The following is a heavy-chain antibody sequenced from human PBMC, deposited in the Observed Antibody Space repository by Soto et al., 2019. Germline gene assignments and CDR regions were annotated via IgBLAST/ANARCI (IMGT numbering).Heavy chain of an antibody. J-gene: IGHJ6*02. CDR1: GYMFTNYG. CDR3: ARDRILTGYYAYYYYYYGMDV. V-gene: IGHV1-8*02. D-gene: IGHD3-9*01. CDR2: MNPNSGNT. Sequence: ASVKVSCKASGYMFTNYGINWVRQATGQGLEWMGWMNPNSGNTGYAQKFQGRVTMTRNTSISTAYMELSSLRSEDTAVYYCARDRILTGYYAYYYYYYGMDVWGQGTTVTVSS.